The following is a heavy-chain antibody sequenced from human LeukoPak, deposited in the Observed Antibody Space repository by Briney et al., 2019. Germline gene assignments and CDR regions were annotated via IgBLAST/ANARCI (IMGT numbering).Heavy chain of an antibody. V-gene: IGHV5-51*01. CDR3: ARISRDGYNAYYYYYMDV. CDR1: GYSFTSYS. D-gene: IGHD5-24*01. CDR2: IYPGDSDT. Sequence: GESLKISCKGSGYSFTSYSIGWVRQMPGKGLDWMGIIYPGDSDTRYSPSFQGQVTISADKSISTAYLQWSSLKASDTAMYYCARISRDGYNAYYYYYMDVWGKGTTVTVSS. J-gene: IGHJ6*03.